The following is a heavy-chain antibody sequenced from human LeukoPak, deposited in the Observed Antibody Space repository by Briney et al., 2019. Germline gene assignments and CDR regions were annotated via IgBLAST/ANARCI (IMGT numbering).Heavy chain of an antibody. J-gene: IGHJ4*02. CDR3: ARHSLTTVGDFDY. D-gene: IGHD4-23*01. V-gene: IGHV5-51*01. CDR2: IYPGDSDT. Sequence: GESLKISCKGSGYSFTSYWIGWVRQMPGKGLEWMGTIYPGDSDTRYSPSFQGQVTISADKSISTAYLQWSSLKASDTAMYYCARHSLTTVGDFDYWGQGTLVTVSS. CDR1: GYSFTSYW.